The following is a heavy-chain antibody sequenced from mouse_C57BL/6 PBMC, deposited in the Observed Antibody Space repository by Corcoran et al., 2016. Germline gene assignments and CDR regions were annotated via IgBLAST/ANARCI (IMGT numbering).Heavy chain of an antibody. CDR2: INPNNGGT. Sequence: EVQLQQSGPELVKPGASVKISCKASGYTFTDYSMNWVKQSHGKSLEWIGDINPNNGGTSYNQKFKGKATLTVDKSSSTAYMVIRSLTSEDSAGYYGASLGYYAFAYWGQGTLVTVSA. CDR1: GYTFTDYS. D-gene: IGHD2-3*01. V-gene: IGHV1-26*01. CDR3: ASLGYYAFAY. J-gene: IGHJ3*01.